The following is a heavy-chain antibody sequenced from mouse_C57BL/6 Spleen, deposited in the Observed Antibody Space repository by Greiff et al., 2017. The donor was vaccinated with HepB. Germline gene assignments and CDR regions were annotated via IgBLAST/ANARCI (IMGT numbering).Heavy chain of an antibody. CDR1: GYTFTSYW. D-gene: IGHD1-1*01. CDR2: IDPSDSYT. Sequence: VQLQQSGAELVMPGASVKLSCKASGYTFTSYWMHWVKQRPGQGLEWIGEIDPSDSYTNYNQKFKGKSTLTVDKSSSTAYMQLSSLTSEDSAVYYCARGDYGSSCFAYWGQGTLVTVSA. CDR3: ARGDYGSSCFAY. V-gene: IGHV1-69*01. J-gene: IGHJ3*01.